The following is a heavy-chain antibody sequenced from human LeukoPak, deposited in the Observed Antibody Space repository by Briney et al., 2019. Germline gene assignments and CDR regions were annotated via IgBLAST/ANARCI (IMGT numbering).Heavy chain of an antibody. CDR1: GFTFSSHG. D-gene: IGHD3-10*01. J-gene: IGHJ4*02. CDR3: AKVTYGSGTYGAFDS. V-gene: IGHV3-23*01. CDR2: ISGSGDYT. Sequence: GGSLRLSCAVSGFTFSSHGMSWVRQAPGKGLEWVSTISGSGDYTYYADSVKGRFTISRDNSKNTLYLQMNSLRAEDTAVYYCAKVTYGSGTYGAFDSWGQGTLVTVSS.